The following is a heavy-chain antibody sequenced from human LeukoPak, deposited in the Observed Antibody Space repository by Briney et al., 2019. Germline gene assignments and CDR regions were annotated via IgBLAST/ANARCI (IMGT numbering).Heavy chain of an antibody. Sequence: GGSLRLSCAASGFTFSTYGMHWVRQAPGKGLEWVAVVSFDSNNIYYADSVKGRFTISRDNSKNTLYLQMNSLRGEDTAVYYCAKAHLPLHELGNFYFDYWGQGTLVTVSS. CDR2: VSFDSNNI. CDR1: GFTFSTYG. J-gene: IGHJ4*02. D-gene: IGHD7-27*01. CDR3: AKAHLPLHELGNFYFDY. V-gene: IGHV3-30*18.